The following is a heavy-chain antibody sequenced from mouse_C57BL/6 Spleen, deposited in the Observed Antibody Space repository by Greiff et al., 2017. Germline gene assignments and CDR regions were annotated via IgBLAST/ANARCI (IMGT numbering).Heavy chain of an antibody. J-gene: IGHJ3*01. D-gene: IGHD1-1*01. CDR2: IDPEDGKT. Sequence: EVQLQQSGAELVKPGASVKLSCTASGFNIKNSYMHWVKQRPEQGLEWIGRIDPEDGKTKYAPKFQGKATITADTSSNTAYLQLSSLTSEDTAVYYCARDYGSPWFGYWGQGTLVTVSA. V-gene: IGHV14-2*01. CDR1: GFNIKNSY. CDR3: ARDYGSPWFGY.